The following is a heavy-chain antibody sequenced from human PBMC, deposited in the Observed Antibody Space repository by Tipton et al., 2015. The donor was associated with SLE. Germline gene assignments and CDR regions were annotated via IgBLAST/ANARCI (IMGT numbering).Heavy chain of an antibody. J-gene: IGHJ3*02. D-gene: IGHD5-24*01. CDR2: IYTSGST. CDR3: ARDGYNWGDFAFDI. Sequence: LRLSCTVSGGSISSYYWSWIRQPPGKGLEWIGYIYTSGSTNYNPPLKSRVTISVDTSKNQFSLKLSSVTAADTAVYYCARDGYNWGDFAFDIWGQGTMVTVSS. CDR1: GGSISSYY. V-gene: IGHV4-4*08.